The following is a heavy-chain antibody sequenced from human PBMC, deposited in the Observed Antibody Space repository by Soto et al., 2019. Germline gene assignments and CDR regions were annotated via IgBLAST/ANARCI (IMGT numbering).Heavy chain of an antibody. Sequence: QVQLVQSGAEVKKPGASVKVSCKASGYTFTSYYMNWVRQAPGQGLEWMGIINPSGGSTSYAQTFLGRVTSTRDTSTSTVYMELSSLGSEDTAVYYCARYSGRYSCYDAFDNWGQGTMVNFSS. CDR3: ARYSGRYSCYDAFDN. CDR1: GYTFTSYY. J-gene: IGHJ3*02. V-gene: IGHV1-46*01. CDR2: INPSGGST. D-gene: IGHD1-26*01.